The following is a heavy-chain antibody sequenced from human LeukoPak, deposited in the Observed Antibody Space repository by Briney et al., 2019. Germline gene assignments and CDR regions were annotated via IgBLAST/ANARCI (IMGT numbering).Heavy chain of an antibody. Sequence: SETLSLTCTVSGGSISSSSYYWGWIRQPPGKGLEWIGSIYYSGSTYYNPSLKSRVTISVDTSKNQFSLKLSSVTAADTAVYYCARHGAWEWELHIDYWGQGTLVTVSS. D-gene: IGHD1-26*01. CDR1: GGSISSSSYY. V-gene: IGHV4-39*01. CDR2: IYYSGST. CDR3: ARHGAWEWELHIDY. J-gene: IGHJ4*02.